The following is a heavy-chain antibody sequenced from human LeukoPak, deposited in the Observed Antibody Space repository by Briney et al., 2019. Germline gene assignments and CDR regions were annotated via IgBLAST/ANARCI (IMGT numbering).Heavy chain of an antibody. CDR3: TRESGAFSPFGF. V-gene: IGHV4-4*02. Sequence: SGTLSLTCAVSGGSILTTNWWSWVRQPPGKGLEWIGEVHLSGASNYNPSLKSRVNMSIDKSKNQLSLELPSVTAADTAIYYCTRESGAFSPFGFWGQGTLVTVSS. CDR1: GGSILTTNW. D-gene: IGHD1-26*01. CDR2: VHLSGAS. J-gene: IGHJ4*02.